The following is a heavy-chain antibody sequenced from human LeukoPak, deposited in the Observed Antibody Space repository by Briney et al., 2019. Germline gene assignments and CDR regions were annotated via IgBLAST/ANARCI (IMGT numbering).Heavy chain of an antibody. D-gene: IGHD6-13*01. CDR1: GYTFTSYD. CDR3: ARVGYSNSYDY. J-gene: IGHJ4*02. CDR2: MNPNTGNA. Sequence: ASVKVSCKASGYTFTSYDINWVRQATGRGLEWMGWMNPNTGNAGYAQKFQDRVTITWDASISTAYMDLSSLRSEDTAVYYCARVGYSNSYDYWGQGTLVTVSS. V-gene: IGHV1-8*03.